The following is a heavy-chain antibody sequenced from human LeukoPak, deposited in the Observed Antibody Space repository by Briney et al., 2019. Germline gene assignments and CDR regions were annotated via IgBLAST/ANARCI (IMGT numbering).Heavy chain of an antibody. D-gene: IGHD1-26*01. CDR2: INEDGNEK. Sequence: GGSLRLSCAGSGFTFSTYRMSRQRQVPGKGLEWGANINEDGNEKNYVDSVKGRFNISRDNAKNLVYLQLNSLRAEDTAIYYCARDKVVGASRFEYWGQGTQVTVSS. CDR1: GFTFSTYR. J-gene: IGHJ4*02. V-gene: IGHV3-7*01. CDR3: ARDKVVGASRFEY.